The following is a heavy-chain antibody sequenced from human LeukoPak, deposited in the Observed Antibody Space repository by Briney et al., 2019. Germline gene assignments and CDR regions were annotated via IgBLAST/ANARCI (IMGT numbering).Heavy chain of an antibody. CDR2: ISGSGGST. Sequence: PGGSLRLSCAASGFTFSSYAMSWVRQAPGKGLEWVSAISGSGGSTYYADSVKGRFTISRDNSKNTLYLQMNSQRAEDTAVYYCAKDMTYYYDSSGYYWGQGTLVTVSS. D-gene: IGHD3-22*01. CDR3: AKDMTYYYDSSGYY. CDR1: GFTFSSYA. V-gene: IGHV3-23*01. J-gene: IGHJ4*02.